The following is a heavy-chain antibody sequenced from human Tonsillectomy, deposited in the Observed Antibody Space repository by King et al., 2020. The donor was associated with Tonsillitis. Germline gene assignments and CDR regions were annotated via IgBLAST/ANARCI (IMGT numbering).Heavy chain of an antibody. CDR3: ARGRVTTKRFDY. Sequence: VQLQQWGAGLLKPSETLSLTCAVYVGSFSGYYWSWIRQPPGKGLEWSGEFNYSGRTNYNPSLQSRVTISVETSKNQFSLKLSSVTAADTAVYYCARGRVTTKRFDYWGQGTLVTVSS. J-gene: IGHJ4*02. V-gene: IGHV4-34*01. CDR1: VGSFSGYY. D-gene: IGHD4-17*01. CDR2: FNYSGRT.